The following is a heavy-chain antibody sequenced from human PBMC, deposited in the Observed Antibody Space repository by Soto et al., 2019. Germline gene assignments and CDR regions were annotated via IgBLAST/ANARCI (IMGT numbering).Heavy chain of an antibody. J-gene: IGHJ6*03. CDR1: GYTFTSYG. CDR2: ISAYNGNT. D-gene: IGHD6-6*01. V-gene: IGHV1-18*01. CDR3: AREGGGGYSSSSIYYYYMDV. Sequence: QVQLVQSGAEVKKPGASVKVSCKASGYTFTSYGISWVRQAPGQGREWMGWISAYNGNTNYAQKLQGRVTMTTDTPTSTADRELRSLRSDDAAVYYCAREGGGGYSSSSIYYYYMDVWGKGTTVTVSS.